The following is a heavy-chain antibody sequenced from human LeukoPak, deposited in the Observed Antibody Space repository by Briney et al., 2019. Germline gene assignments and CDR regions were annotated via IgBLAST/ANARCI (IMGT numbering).Heavy chain of an antibody. V-gene: IGHV1-69*04. CDR2: IIPIFGIA. J-gene: IGHJ4*02. D-gene: IGHD3-10*01. Sequence: SVKVSCKASGGTFSSYAISWVRQAPGQGLEWMGRIIPIFGIANYAQKFQGRVTITADKSTSTAYMELSSLRSEDTAVYYCARAFGYYYGSGSYFDYWGQGTLVTVSS. CDR1: GGTFSSYA. CDR3: ARAFGYYYGSGSYFDY.